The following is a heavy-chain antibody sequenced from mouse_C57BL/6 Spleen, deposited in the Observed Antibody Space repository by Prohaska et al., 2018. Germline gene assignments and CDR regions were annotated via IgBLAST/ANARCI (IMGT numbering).Heavy chain of an antibody. D-gene: IGHD2-1*01. CDR2: INSDVSAI. Sequence: EVQLLETGGGLVQPGGSRGLSCEGSGFTFSGFWMSWVRQTPGKTLEWIGVINSDVSAINYAPSIKDRFTIFRDNDKSTLYLQMSNVRSEDTATYFCMRYGNYWYFDVWGTGTTVTVSS. J-gene: IGHJ1*03. CDR1: GFTFSGFW. CDR3: MRYGNYWYFDV. V-gene: IGHV11-2*01.